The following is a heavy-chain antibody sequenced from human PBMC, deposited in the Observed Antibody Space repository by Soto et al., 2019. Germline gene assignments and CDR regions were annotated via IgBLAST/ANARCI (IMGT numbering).Heavy chain of an antibody. V-gene: IGHV1-2*02. J-gene: IGHJ6*02. Sequence: QVQLVQSGAEVKEPGDSVRVSCEASGYTFTAYYIHWVRQAPGQGLEWMGWINPKFGDATSAQAFQGSVSMPRSMSISTGDMALRRLPSDDTAIYDSARNMDYYYGRGCGKVPGVWGQACTVTV. CDR2: INPKFGDA. CDR3: ARNMDYYYGRGCGKVPGV. D-gene: IGHD6-19*01. CDR1: GYTFTAYY.